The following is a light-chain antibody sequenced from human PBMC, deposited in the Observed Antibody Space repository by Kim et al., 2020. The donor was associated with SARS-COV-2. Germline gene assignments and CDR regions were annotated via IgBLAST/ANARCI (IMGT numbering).Light chain of an antibody. J-gene: IGLJ3*02. CDR3: CSFTSAVNWI. Sequence: SALTQPASLSASPGQSITISCSGTISDIGTYSLISWYQQHPGKAPRLIIFDISKRPSGVSGRFSGSKSGNTASLTISGLQPDDEADYFCCSFTSAVNWIFGGGTQLTVL. CDR1: ISDIGTYSL. V-gene: IGLV2-23*02. CDR2: DIS.